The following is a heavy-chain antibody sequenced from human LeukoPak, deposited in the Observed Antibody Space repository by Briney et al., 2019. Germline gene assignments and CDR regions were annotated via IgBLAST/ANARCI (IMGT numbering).Heavy chain of an antibody. J-gene: IGHJ5*02. CDR2: IYYSGST. Sequence: SETLSLTCTVSGGSISRYYWSWIRQPPGKGLEWIGYIYYSGSTNYNPSLKSRVTISVDTSKNQFSLKLSSVTAADTAVYYCARDSSSSSWFDPWGQGTLVTVSS. CDR1: GGSISRYY. D-gene: IGHD6-13*01. CDR3: ARDSSSSSWFDP. V-gene: IGHV4-59*01.